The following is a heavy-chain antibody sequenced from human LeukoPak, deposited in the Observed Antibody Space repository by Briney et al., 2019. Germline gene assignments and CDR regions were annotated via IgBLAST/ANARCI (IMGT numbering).Heavy chain of an antibody. J-gene: IGHJ4*02. Sequence: GASVKVSCKASGGTFSSYAISWVRQAPGQGLEWMGGIIPISGTANYAQEFQGRVTINADKSTSTAYMELSSLGSEDTAVYYCAISFYDSSGYYGSIRDFFDYWGQGTLVTVSS. V-gene: IGHV1-69*06. CDR3: AISFYDSSGYYGSIRDFFDY. D-gene: IGHD3-22*01. CDR1: GGTFSSYA. CDR2: IIPISGTA.